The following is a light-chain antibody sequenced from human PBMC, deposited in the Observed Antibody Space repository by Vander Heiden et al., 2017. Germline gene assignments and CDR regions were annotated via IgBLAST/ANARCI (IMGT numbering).Light chain of an antibody. Sequence: QSALTQPASVSGSPGQSITISCTGTSSAVGGYNDVSWYQQHPGKAPKLMIYDVSSRPSGVSNRFSGSKSGNTASLTISGLQAEDEADYYCSSYTSSNTLVVGGGTKLSVL. CDR3: SSYTSSNTLV. J-gene: IGLJ2*01. V-gene: IGLV2-14*03. CDR2: DVS. CDR1: SSAVGGYND.